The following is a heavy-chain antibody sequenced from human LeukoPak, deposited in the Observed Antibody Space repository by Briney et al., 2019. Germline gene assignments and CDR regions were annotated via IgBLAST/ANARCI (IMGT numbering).Heavy chain of an antibody. CDR3: ARRSSRSPWRGYYFDY. CDR1: GYSFTSYW. CDR2: IYPGDSDT. J-gene: IGHJ4*02. D-gene: IGHD3-3*01. V-gene: IGHV5-51*01. Sequence: RGESLKISCKGSGYSFTSYWIGWVRQMPGKGLEWMGIIYPGDSDTRYSPSFQGQVTISADKSISTAYLQWSSLKASDTAMYYCARRSSRSPWRGYYFDYWGQGTLVTVSS.